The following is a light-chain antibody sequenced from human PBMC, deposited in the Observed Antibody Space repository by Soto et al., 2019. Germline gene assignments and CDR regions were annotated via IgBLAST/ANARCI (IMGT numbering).Light chain of an antibody. CDR2: GNS. V-gene: IGLV1-40*01. Sequence: QSVLTQPPSVSGAPGQRVTISCTGSSSNIGAGYDVHWYQQLPGTAPKLLIYGNSNRPSGVPDRFSGSKSGTSASLAITGLQAADEADYYCQSYDRRRSGWVFCGGTKLTFL. J-gene: IGLJ3*02. CDR1: SSNIGAGYD. CDR3: QSYDRRRSGWV.